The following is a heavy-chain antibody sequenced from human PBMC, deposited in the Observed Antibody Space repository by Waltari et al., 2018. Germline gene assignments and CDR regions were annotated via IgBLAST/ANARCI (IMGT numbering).Heavy chain of an antibody. Sequence: EVQLLESGGGLVQPGGSLRLSCAASGFTFTTYAMSWVRQAPGKELEWVSSLSGNGDSTYYADSVKGRFTISRDISRTTLFLQLNSLRAEDTAVYYCAKSTSFYYYNGMDVWGQGTTVTVSS. V-gene: IGHV3-23*01. CDR2: LSGNGDST. D-gene: IGHD1-26*01. CDR3: AKSTSFYYYNGMDV. CDR1: GFTFTTYA. J-gene: IGHJ6*02.